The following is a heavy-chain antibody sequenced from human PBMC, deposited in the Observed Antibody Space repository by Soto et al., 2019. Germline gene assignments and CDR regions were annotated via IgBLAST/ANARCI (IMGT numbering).Heavy chain of an antibody. CDR1: GYSFTSYW. D-gene: IGHD2-15*01. J-gene: IGHJ6*02. CDR2: IDPSDSYT. CDR3: ARRPGTYCSGGSCPGSYYYYGMDV. Sequence: PGESLKISCKGSGYSFTSYWISWVRQMPGKGLEWMGRIDPSDSYTNYSPSFQGHVTISADKSISTAYLQWSSLKASDTAMYYCARRPGTYCSGGSCPGSYYYYGMDVWGQGTTVTVSS. V-gene: IGHV5-10-1*01.